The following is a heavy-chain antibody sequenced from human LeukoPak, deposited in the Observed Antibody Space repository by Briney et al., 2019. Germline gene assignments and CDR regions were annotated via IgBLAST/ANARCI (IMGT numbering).Heavy chain of an antibody. CDR3: ARDGRPYYYYYMDV. D-gene: IGHD6-6*01. CDR2: ISYDGSNK. CDR1: GFIFSSYA. Sequence: QPGGSLRLSCAASGFIFSSYAMHWVRQAPGKGLEWVAVISYDGSNKYYADSVKGRFTISRDNSKNTLYLQMNSLRAEDTAVYYCARDGRPYYYYYMDVWGKGTTVTVSS. V-gene: IGHV3-30*04. J-gene: IGHJ6*03.